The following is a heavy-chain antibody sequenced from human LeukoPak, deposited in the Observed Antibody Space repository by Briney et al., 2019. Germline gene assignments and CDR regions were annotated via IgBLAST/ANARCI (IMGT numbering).Heavy chain of an antibody. J-gene: IGHJ4*02. CDR1: GGSTSSGYY. CDR2: INHSGST. CDR3: ARGAHYGDYDY. Sequence: SETLSLTCTVSGGSTSSGYYWSWIRQPPGKGLEWIGEINHSGSTNYNPSLKSRVTISVDTSKNQFSLKLSSVTAADTAVYYCARGAHYGDYDYWGQGTLVTVSS. V-gene: IGHV4-34*01. D-gene: IGHD4-17*01.